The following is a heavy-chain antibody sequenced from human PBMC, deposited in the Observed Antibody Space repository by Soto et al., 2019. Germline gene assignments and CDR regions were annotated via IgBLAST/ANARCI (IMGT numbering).Heavy chain of an antibody. Sequence: QVQLVQSGAEVKKPGASVKVSCKASGYTFTSYGISWVRQAPGQGLEWMGWISAYNGNTNYAQKLQGRVTMTTDTSTRTAYMELRSLRSDDTAVYYCARELDYYDSSGYYASFDYWGQGTLVIVSS. J-gene: IGHJ4*02. V-gene: IGHV1-18*01. D-gene: IGHD3-22*01. CDR1: GYTFTSYG. CDR2: ISAYNGNT. CDR3: ARELDYYDSSGYYASFDY.